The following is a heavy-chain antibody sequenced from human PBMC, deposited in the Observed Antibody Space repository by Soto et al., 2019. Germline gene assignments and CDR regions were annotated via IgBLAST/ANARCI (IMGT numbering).Heavy chain of an antibody. J-gene: IGHJ5*02. CDR1: GYSFTNYW. CDR3: ARHNCYSSTWFEGWFDP. CDR2: IHPGDSDT. Sequence: EVQLVQSGAEVKKAGESLKISCQGSGYSFTNYWVGWVRQIPGRGLEWMGIIHPGDSDTRYSPFFQGQVTISADKSISTAYLQWSSLKASDTAMYYCARHNCYSSTWFEGWFDPWGQGTLVTVSS. D-gene: IGHD6-13*01. V-gene: IGHV5-51*03.